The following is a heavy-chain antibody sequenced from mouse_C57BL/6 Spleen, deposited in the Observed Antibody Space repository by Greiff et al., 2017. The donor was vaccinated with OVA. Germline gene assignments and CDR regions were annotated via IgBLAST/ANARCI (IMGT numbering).Heavy chain of an antibody. V-gene: IGHV10-1*01. J-gene: IGHJ4*01. CDR1: GFSFNTYA. Sequence: EVQLVESGGGLVQPKGSLKLSCAASGFSFNTYAMNWVRQAPGKGLEWVARIRSKSNNYATYYADSVKDRFTISRDDSESMLYLQMNNLKTEDTAMYYCVRHYYDYLHSMDYWGQGTSVTVSS. CDR2: IRSKSNNYAT. D-gene: IGHD2-4*01. CDR3: VRHYYDYLHSMDY.